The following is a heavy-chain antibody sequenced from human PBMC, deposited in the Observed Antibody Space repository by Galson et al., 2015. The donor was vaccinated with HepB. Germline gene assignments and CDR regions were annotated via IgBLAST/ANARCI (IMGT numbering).Heavy chain of an antibody. Sequence: SVKVSCKASGGTFSSYAISWVRQAPGQGLEWMGGIIPIFGTANYAQKFQGRVTITADESTSTAYMELSSLRSEDTAVYYCARGAADCSSTSCYGGSFDYWGQGTLVTVSS. CDR1: GGTFSSYA. CDR3: ARGAADCSSTSCYGGSFDY. D-gene: IGHD2-2*01. J-gene: IGHJ4*02. V-gene: IGHV1-69*13. CDR2: IIPIFGTA.